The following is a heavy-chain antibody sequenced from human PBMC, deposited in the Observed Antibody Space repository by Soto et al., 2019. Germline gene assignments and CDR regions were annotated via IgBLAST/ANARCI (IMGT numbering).Heavy chain of an antibody. CDR2: ISYDGSNK. CDR3: ARELELRREGEFWFDP. J-gene: IGHJ5*02. Sequence: GGSLRLSCAGSGFTFNTYGMYWVRQAPGKGLEWVAAISYDGSNKYHADSVKGRFTISRDNSKNTLYLQMNSLRVEDTAVYYCARELELRREGEFWFDPWGQGTLVTVSS. D-gene: IGHD1-7*01. V-gene: IGHV3-30*03. CDR1: GFTFNTYG.